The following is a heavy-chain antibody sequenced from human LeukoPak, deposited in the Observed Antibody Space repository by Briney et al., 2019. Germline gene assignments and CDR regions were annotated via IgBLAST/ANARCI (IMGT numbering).Heavy chain of an antibody. CDR1: GGSISSSSYY. J-gene: IGHJ4*02. CDR2: IYYSGST. Sequence: SETLSLTCTVSGGSISSSSYYWGWIRQPPGKGLEWIGSIYYSGSTYYNPSLKSRVTISADTSKNQFSLKLSSVTAADTAVYYCARDFMAPLRYFDWLPLDYWGQGTLVTVSS. CDR3: ARDFMAPLRYFDWLPLDY. V-gene: IGHV4-39*02. D-gene: IGHD3-9*01.